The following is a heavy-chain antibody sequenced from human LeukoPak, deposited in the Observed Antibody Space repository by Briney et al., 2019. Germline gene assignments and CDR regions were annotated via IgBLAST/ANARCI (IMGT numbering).Heavy chain of an antibody. CDR3: AKDGGTSYGDYIGWYFDL. CDR2: ISWDGGST. Sequence: GGSLRLSCAASGFTVSSNYMSWVRQAPGKGLEWVSLISWDGGSTYYADSVKGRFTISRDNSKNSLYLQMNSLRTEDTALYYCAKDGGTSYGDYIGWYFDLWGRGTLVTVSS. D-gene: IGHD4-17*01. V-gene: IGHV3-43*01. CDR1: GFTVSSNY. J-gene: IGHJ2*01.